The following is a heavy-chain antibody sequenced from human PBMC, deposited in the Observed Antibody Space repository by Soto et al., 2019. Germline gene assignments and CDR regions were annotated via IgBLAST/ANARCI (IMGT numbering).Heavy chain of an antibody. CDR2: IKHDGSET. Sequence: GGSLRLSCAASGFTFRNYWMSWVRQAPGKGLEWVLSIKHDGSETYSVDSVRGRFTSSRDNAENSVDLQMHSLRADDTAVYFCATGYGYYFDSWGQGTQVTVSS. V-gene: IGHV3-7*03. D-gene: IGHD5-18*01. CDR1: GFTFRNYW. CDR3: ATGYGYYFDS. J-gene: IGHJ4*02.